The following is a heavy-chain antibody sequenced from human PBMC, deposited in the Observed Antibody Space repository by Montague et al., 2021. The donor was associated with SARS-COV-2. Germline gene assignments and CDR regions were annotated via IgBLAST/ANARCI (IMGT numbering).Heavy chain of an antibody. CDR1: GSTFSSYE. D-gene: IGHD6-6*01. V-gene: IGHV3-48*03. CDR3: ARDAEILEYSSLGSFDY. J-gene: IGHJ4*02. CDR2: ISSSGSTI. Sequence: SLRLSCAASGSTFSSYEMSWVRQAPGKGLGWVSYISSSGSTIYXXXSXXXRFXISRDNAKNSLYLQMNSLRAEDTAVYYCARDAEILEYSSLGSFDYWGQGTLVTVSS.